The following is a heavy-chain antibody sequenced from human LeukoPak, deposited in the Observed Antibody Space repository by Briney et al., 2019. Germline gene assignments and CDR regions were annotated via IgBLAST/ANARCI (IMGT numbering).Heavy chain of an antibody. CDR2: ISSSSSTI. CDR3: ARDFWSAH. D-gene: IGHD3-3*01. CDR1: GFTFSSYS. V-gene: IGHV3-48*01. Sequence: PGGSLRLSCAASGFTFSSYSMNWVRQAPGKGLEWVSYISSSSSTIYYADSVKGRFTISRDNAKNSLYLQMNSLRAEDTAVYYCARDFWSAHWGQGTLVTVSS. J-gene: IGHJ4*02.